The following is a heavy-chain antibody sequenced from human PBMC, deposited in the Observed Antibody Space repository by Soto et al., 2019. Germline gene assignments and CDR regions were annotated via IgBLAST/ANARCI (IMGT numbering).Heavy chain of an antibody. J-gene: IGHJ6*02. D-gene: IGHD6-6*01. CDR3: ARHLGIAARYYYYSYGMDV. Sequence: PSETLSLTCTGSGGSISSSSYYWGWIRQPPGKGLEWIGSIYYSGSTYYNPSLKSRVTISVDTSKNQFSLKLSSVTAADTAVYYCARHLGIAARYYYYSYGMDVWGQGPRSP. V-gene: IGHV4-39*01. CDR1: GGSISSSSYY. CDR2: IYYSGST.